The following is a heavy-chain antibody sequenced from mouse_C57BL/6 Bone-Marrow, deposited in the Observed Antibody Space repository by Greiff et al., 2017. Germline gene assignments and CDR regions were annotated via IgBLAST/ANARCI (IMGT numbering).Heavy chain of an antibody. CDR1: GYTFTSYW. D-gene: IGHD4-1*01. Sequence: QVQLQQPGAELVKPGASVKMSCKASGYTFTSYWITWVKQRPGQGLEWIGDIYPTSGRTNYNEKFKSKAILTVDTSSNTAYMQLSSLTSEVSAVFYWARSGPLGRSVDYWGQGTTLTVSS. CDR2: IYPTSGRT. V-gene: IGHV1-55*01. CDR3: ARSGPLGRSVDY. J-gene: IGHJ2*01.